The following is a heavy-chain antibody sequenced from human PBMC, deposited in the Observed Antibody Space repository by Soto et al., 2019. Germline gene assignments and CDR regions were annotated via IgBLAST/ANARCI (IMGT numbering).Heavy chain of an antibody. Sequence: QIQLVQAGAEVKKPWASVKVSCKPSGYTFTRYDVSWVRQAPGQGLEWMGWISTYNGDTKHAHKLQGRLTMTTDTSTSTAYRELRGLRSDDADVYCCARGGHDFWSGDYVGTFDIWGQGTMVTVSS. CDR3: ARGGHDFWSGDYVGTFDI. D-gene: IGHD3-3*01. CDR1: GYTFTRYD. CDR2: ISTYNGDT. J-gene: IGHJ3*02. V-gene: IGHV1-18*04.